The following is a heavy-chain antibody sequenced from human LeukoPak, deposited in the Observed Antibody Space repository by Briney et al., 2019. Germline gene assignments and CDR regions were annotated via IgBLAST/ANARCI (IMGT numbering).Heavy chain of an antibody. J-gene: IGHJ5*02. CDR2: FFREDGEA. D-gene: IGHD3-9*01. CDR3: ATLDLTPSVSAVAA. CDR1: RYTLIDLS. Sequence: ASVKVSCKVSRYTLIDLSMFWVRQAPGKGLEWMGGFFREDGEAVYAQKFRGRVTMTEDTSTDTAYMDLSSLRSEDTAVYYCATLDLTPSVSAVAAWGQGTLVTVSS. V-gene: IGHV1-24*01.